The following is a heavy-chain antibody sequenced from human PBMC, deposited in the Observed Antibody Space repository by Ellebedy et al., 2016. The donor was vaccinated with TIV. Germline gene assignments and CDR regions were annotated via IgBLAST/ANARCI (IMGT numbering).Heavy chain of an antibody. CDR3: VRTGRPWFDY. Sequence: GESLKISCAASGFIFSNYGVNWVRQAPGKGLEWVSYIGIAATIHYADSHYADFVKGRFTISRDNAKNSLYLQMNSLRAEDTAVYYCVRTGRPWFDYWGQGTLVTVSS. CDR2: IGIAATI. CDR1: GFIFSNYG. D-gene: IGHD2-8*02. J-gene: IGHJ4*02. V-gene: IGHV3-69-1*01.